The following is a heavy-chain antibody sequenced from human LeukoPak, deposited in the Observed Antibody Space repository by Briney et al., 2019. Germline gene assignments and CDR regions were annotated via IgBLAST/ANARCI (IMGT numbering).Heavy chain of an antibody. CDR1: GFSFSSYA. CDR3: ANGYCSGGSCYYYYTDV. V-gene: IGHV3-23*01. D-gene: IGHD2-15*01. Sequence: GGSLRLSCAASGFSFSSYAMSWVRQAPGKGLEWVSAISGSGGYTYYADSVKGRFTISRDNSKNTLYLQMNSLRAEDTAVYYCANGYCSGGSCYYYYTDVWGKGTTVTVSS. CDR2: ISGSGGYT. J-gene: IGHJ6*03.